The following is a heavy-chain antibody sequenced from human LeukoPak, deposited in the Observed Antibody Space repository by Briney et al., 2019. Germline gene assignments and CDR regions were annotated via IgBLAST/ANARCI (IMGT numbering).Heavy chain of an antibody. J-gene: IGHJ5*02. CDR2: INDSGST. Sequence: SETLSLTCAVYGGSFSGYYWTWIRQPPGKGLEWIGEINDSGSTNYNPSLKSRVTISVDTSKNQFSLKLSSVTAADTAVYYCARDDSLTESGSYYSGHGWFDPWGQGTLVTVSS. V-gene: IGHV4-34*01. D-gene: IGHD1-26*01. CDR1: GGSFSGYY. CDR3: ARDDSLTESGSYYSGHGWFDP.